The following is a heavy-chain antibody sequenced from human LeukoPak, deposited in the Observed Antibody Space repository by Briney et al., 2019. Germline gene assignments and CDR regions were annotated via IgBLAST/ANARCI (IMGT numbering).Heavy chain of an antibody. CDR2: IYYSGST. Sequence: PSETLSLTCTVSGGSISSYYWSWIRQPPGKGREWIGYIYYSGSTNYNPSLKSRVTISVDTSKNQFSLKLSSVTAADTAVYYCARSQGIGYFDYWGQGTLVTVSS. V-gene: IGHV4-59*01. J-gene: IGHJ4*02. CDR3: ARSQGIGYFDY. CDR1: GGSISSYY. D-gene: IGHD2-21*01.